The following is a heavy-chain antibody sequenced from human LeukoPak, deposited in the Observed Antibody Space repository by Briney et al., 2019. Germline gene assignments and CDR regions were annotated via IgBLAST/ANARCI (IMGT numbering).Heavy chain of an antibody. CDR2: ISSRTTPI. J-gene: IGHJ6*03. V-gene: IGHV3-48*01. CDR1: GFTFSSYS. Sequence: GGSLRLSCAASGFTFSSYSMTWVRQAPGKGLEWVSYISSRTTPIYYADSVKGRFTISRDNAKNSLYLQMNSLRAEDTAVYYCARVLSGRGSLYSYYYYMDVWGKGTTVTISS. D-gene: IGHD3-10*01. CDR3: ARVLSGRGSLYSYYYYMDV.